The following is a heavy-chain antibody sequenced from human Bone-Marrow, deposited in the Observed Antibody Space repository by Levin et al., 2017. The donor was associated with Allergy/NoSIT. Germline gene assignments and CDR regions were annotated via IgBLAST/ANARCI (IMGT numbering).Heavy chain of an antibody. CDR3: AKPGRPNDFYLDV. J-gene: IGHJ6*03. D-gene: IGHD3-10*01. Sequence: ASVKVSCQVSGYSLTTYWLTWVRQVPGKGLEWMGRIDPSDSYTHYSPAFQGHVTISVDNSINTAFLQWSSLRASDTAIYYCAKPGRPNDFYLDVWGTGTTVTVSS. CDR1: GYSLTTYW. CDR2: IDPSDSYT. V-gene: IGHV5-10-1*01.